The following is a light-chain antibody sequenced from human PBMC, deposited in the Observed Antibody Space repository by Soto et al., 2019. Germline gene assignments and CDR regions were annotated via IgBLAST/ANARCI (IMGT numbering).Light chain of an antibody. V-gene: IGKV1-5*03. CDR2: TTS. Sequence: DIHLTQSPSTLSASVGDRITITCRASQSLSRWLAWYQQKPGKAPKLLIYTTSSLESGVPSRFSGSGSGTESTLTISSLQPDDFATDYCQHYKGYSWTFGQGTKVEIK. J-gene: IGKJ1*01. CDR3: QHYKGYSWT. CDR1: QSLSRW.